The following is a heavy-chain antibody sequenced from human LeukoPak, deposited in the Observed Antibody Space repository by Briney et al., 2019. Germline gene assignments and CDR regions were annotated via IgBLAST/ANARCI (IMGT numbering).Heavy chain of an antibody. CDR2: ISGDGGST. V-gene: IGHV3-43*02. CDR3: AKSGDSSGLDAFDI. J-gene: IGHJ3*02. CDR1: GFTFDDYA. D-gene: IGHD3-22*01. Sequence: QPGGSLRLSCAASGFTFDDYAMHWARQAPGKGLEWVYLISGDGGSTYYPYSVKGGFTISRDNSKNSLQLHMNSLRTEDTVLNYCAKSGDSSGLDAFDIWSQGTMVTVSS.